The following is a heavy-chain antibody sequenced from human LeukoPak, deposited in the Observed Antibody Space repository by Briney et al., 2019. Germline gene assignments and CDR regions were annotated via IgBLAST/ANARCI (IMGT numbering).Heavy chain of an antibody. V-gene: IGHV4-4*07. CDR1: GGSISSYY. D-gene: IGHD3-22*01. CDR3: ARDQYYYDSSGYYYDAFDI. CDR2: VYTSGST. J-gene: IGHJ3*02. Sequence: KPSETLSLTCTVSGGSISSYYWSWIRQPAGKALEWIGRVYTSGSTNYNPSLKSRVTISVDTSKNQFSLKLSSVTAADTAVYYCARDQYYYDSSGYYYDAFDIWGQGTMVTVSS.